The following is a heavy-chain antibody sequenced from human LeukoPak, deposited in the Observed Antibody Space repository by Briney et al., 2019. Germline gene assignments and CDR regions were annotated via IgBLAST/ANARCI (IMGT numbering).Heavy chain of an antibody. D-gene: IGHD3-10*01. J-gene: IGHJ4*02. CDR3: AREYGSGSYTGIDY. Sequence: VASVKVSCKASGYTFTSYYMHWVRQAPGQGLEWMGWISAYNSAYNGNTHYAQKLQGRVTMTTDTSTNTGYMELRSLRSDDTAVYCCAREYGSGSYTGIDYWGQGTLVTVSS. CDR2: ISAYNSAYNGNT. V-gene: IGHV1-18*04. CDR1: GYTFTSYY.